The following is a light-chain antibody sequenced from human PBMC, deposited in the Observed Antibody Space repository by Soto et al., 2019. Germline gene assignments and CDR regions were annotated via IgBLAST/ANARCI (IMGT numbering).Light chain of an antibody. V-gene: IGKV1-5*03. CDR2: KAS. J-gene: IGKJ1*01. CDR3: QQYNSYRA. CDR1: QSISNW. Sequence: DIQMTQSPSTLSASVGDRAIITCRASQSISNWLAWHQQKPGKAPKLLIYKASNLESGVPSRFSGSGSGTEFTLTISSLQPDDFATYYCQQYNSYRACGQGTQVDI.